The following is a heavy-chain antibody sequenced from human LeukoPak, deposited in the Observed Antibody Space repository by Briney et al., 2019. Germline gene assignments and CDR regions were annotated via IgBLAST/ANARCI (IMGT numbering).Heavy chain of an antibody. D-gene: IGHD1-26*01. Sequence: PGGSLRLSCAASGFTVSSNYMSWVRQAPGKGLEWVSIIYSGGDTHYADSVNDRFTISRDNSKNTLYLQMNSLTVEDTAVYYCARNDASSGSYLWDYWGQGTLVTVSS. V-gene: IGHV3-66*01. CDR2: IYSGGDT. CDR1: GFTVSSNY. CDR3: ARNDASSGSYLWDY. J-gene: IGHJ4*02.